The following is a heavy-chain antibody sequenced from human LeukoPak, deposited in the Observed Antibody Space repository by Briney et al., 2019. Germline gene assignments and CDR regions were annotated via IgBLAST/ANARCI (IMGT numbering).Heavy chain of an antibody. J-gene: IGHJ6*03. CDR3: ASSPMVYAINYYYYYYMDV. CDR1: GGSISSYY. D-gene: IGHD2-8*01. CDR2: IYYSGST. Sequence: SETLSLTCTVSGGSISSYYWSWIRQPPGKGLEWIGYIYYSGSTNYNPSLKSRVTISVDTSRNHFSLKLSSVTAADTAVYYCASSPMVYAINYYYYYYMDVWGKGTTVTVSS. V-gene: IGHV4-59*01.